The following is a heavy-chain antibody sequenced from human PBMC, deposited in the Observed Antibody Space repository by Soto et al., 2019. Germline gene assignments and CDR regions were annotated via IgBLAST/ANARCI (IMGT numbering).Heavy chain of an antibody. CDR3: ARSDSGWLTGFYYYYGMDV. V-gene: IGHV3-30*04. CDR1: GFTFSSYA. J-gene: IGHJ6*02. CDR2: ISYNRSSK. D-gene: IGHD6-19*01. Sequence: PGGSLRLSCAASGFTFSSYAMHWVRQAPGKGLEWVAVISYNRSSKYYADSVKGRFTISRDNAKNTLYLQMNSLRAEDTAVYYCARSDSGWLTGFYYYYGMDVWGQGTTVTVSS.